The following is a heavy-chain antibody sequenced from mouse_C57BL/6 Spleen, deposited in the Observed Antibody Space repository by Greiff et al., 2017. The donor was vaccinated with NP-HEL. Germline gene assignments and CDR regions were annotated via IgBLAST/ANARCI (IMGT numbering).Heavy chain of an antibody. CDR2: ILPGSGST. CDR3: ARPIYYDYAWYFDV. J-gene: IGHJ1*03. Sequence: QVQLKQSGAELMKPGASVKLSCKATGYTFTGYWIEWVKQRPGHGLEWIGEILPGSGSTNYNEKFKGKATFTADTTSNTAYMQLSSLTTEDSAIYYCARPIYYDYAWYFDVWGTGTTVTVSS. D-gene: IGHD2-4*01. V-gene: IGHV1-9*01. CDR1: GYTFTGYW.